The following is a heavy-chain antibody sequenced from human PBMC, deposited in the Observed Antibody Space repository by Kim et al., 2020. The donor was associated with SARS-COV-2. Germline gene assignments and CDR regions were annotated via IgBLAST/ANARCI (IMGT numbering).Heavy chain of an antibody. D-gene: IGHD6-19*01. CDR1: GGSFSGYY. CDR2: INHSGST. J-gene: IGHJ4*02. Sequence: SETLSLTCAVYGGSFSGYYWSWIRQPPGKGLEWIGEINHSGSTNYNPSLKSRVTISVDTSKNQFSLKLSSVTAADTAVYYCARGFGGWSPLDYWGQGTLVTVSS. CDR3: ARGFGGWSPLDY. V-gene: IGHV4-34*01.